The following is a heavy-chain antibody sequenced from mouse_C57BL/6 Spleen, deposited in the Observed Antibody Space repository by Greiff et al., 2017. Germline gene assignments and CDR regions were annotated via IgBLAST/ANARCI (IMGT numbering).Heavy chain of an antibody. V-gene: IGHV14-4*01. Sequence: VQLQQSGAELVRPGASVKLSCTASGFNIKDDYMHWVKQRPEQGLEWIGWIDPENGDTEYASKFQGKATITADTSSNTAYLQLSSLTSEDTAVYYCTTWGGSVYAMDYWGQGTSVTVSS. CDR1: GFNIKDDY. J-gene: IGHJ4*01. D-gene: IGHD1-1*01. CDR2: IDPENGDT. CDR3: TTWGGSVYAMDY.